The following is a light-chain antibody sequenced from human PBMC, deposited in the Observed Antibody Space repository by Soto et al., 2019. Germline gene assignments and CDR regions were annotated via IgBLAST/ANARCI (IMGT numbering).Light chain of an antibody. CDR1: QSVSSNY. V-gene: IGKV3-20*01. CDR2: GAS. CDR3: QQYGNSPAT. J-gene: IGKJ1*01. Sequence: IVLTQSPGTLSLSPGERATLSCRASQSVSSNYLAWYQQKPGQAPRLLIYGASSRATGIPDRFSGSGSGPDFTLTISRLEPEDFAVYYCQQYGNSPATFGQGTKVEIK.